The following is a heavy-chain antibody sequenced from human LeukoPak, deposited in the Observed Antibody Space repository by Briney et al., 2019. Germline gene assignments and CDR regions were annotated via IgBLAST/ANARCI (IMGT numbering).Heavy chain of an antibody. J-gene: IGHJ4*02. D-gene: IGHD6-13*01. CDR1: GYTFTSYD. CDR2: MNPNSGNT. Sequence: ASVKVSCKASGYTFTSYDINWGRQATGQGLEWKGWMNPNSGNTGYAQKFQGRVTMTRNTSISTAYMELSSLRSEDTAVYYCARERKVAAAAPYYWGQGTLVTVSS. CDR3: ARERKVAAAAPYY. V-gene: IGHV1-8*01.